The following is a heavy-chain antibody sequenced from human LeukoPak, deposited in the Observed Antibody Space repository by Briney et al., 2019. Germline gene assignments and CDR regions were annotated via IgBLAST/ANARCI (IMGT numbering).Heavy chain of an antibody. CDR1: KFTFSNAW. J-gene: IGHJ4*02. CDR2: IKRKSDGGTA. Sequence: GGSLRLSCAASKFTFSNAWMGWVRQAPGKGLEWVGRIKRKSDGGTAEYAAPVKGRLTISRDDSKNTLYLQMSSLSTEDTAVYYCGTALRWEESRDYWGQGTLVTVSS. V-gene: IGHV3-15*01. CDR3: GTALRWEESRDY. D-gene: IGHD1-26*01.